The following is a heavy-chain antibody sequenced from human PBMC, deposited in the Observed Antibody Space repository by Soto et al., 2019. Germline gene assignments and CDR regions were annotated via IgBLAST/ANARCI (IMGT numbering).Heavy chain of an antibody. V-gene: IGHV4-59*01. CDR1: GGSISSYY. Sequence: SETLSLTCTVSGGSISSYYWSWIRQPPGKGLEWIGYIYYSGSTSYNPSLKSRVTISVDTSKNQFSLKLSSVTAADTAVYYCARDLSVTGDIGFDYWGQGTLVTVS. CDR2: IYYSGST. J-gene: IGHJ4*02. D-gene: IGHD4-17*01. CDR3: ARDLSVTGDIGFDY.